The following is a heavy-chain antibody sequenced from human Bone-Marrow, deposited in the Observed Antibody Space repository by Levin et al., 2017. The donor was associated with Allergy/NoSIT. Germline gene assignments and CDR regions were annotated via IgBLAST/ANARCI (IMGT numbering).Heavy chain of an antibody. Sequence: PGGSLRLSCAASGFTFNDYTMHWVRQAPQRGLEWVSLISWDASTTYDADSVRGRFTISRDNSKNALYLQMNSLTTEDTALYYCAKDLSPRIAVTGNIEYWGQGTLVTVSS. CDR1: GFTFNDYT. CDR2: ISWDASTT. J-gene: IGHJ4*02. V-gene: IGHV3-43*01. D-gene: IGHD6-19*01. CDR3: AKDLSPRIAVTGNIEY.